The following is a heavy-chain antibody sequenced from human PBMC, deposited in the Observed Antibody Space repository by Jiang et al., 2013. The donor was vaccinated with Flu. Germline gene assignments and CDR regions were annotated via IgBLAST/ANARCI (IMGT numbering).Heavy chain of an antibody. V-gene: IGHV4-39*01. CDR2: IYYTGST. Sequence: SLTCTVSGGSISSSPYYWGWIRQPPGKGLESIGTIYYTGSTYYNPSLKSRITMSVDTSKNQFSLKLSSVTAADTALYYCARPSESRGYFDLWGRGTLVTVSS. D-gene: IGHD3-10*01. J-gene: IGHJ2*01. CDR3: ARPSESRGYFDL. CDR1: GGSISSSPYY.